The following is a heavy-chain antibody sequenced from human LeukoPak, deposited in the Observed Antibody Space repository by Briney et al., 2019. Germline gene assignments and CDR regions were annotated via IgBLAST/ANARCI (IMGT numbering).Heavy chain of an antibody. Sequence: GGCLRLSCAASGFTFSSYGMHWVRQAPGKGLEWVAFIRYDGSNKYYADSVKGRFTISRDNSKNTLYLQMNSLRAEDTAVYYCAKVQARELSYPPPLCFDYWGQGTLVTVSS. CDR3: AKVQARELSYPPPLCFDY. J-gene: IGHJ4*02. CDR1: GFTFSSYG. V-gene: IGHV3-30*02. CDR2: IRYDGSNK. D-gene: IGHD1-7*01.